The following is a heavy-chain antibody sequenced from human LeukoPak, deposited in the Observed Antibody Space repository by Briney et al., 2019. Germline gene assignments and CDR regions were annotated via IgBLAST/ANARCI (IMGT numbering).Heavy chain of an antibody. D-gene: IGHD3-22*01. CDR1: GASISSSSYY. Sequence: SETLSLTCTVSGASISSSSYYWGWIRQPPGKGLEWIGSMYYSGNTYYNPSLKSRVIISVDTSKNQFSLKLSSVTAADTAVYYCARGQGSPSGRYYYDSSGYYYRYWGQGTLVTVSS. CDR3: ARGQGSPSGRYYYDSSGYYYRY. J-gene: IGHJ4*02. CDR2: MYYSGNT. V-gene: IGHV4-39*01.